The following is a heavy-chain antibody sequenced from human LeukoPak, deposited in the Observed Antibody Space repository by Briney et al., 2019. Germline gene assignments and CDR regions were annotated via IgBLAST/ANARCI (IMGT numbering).Heavy chain of an antibody. CDR3: ARDSRSDAFDI. CDR2: IYYSGST. J-gene: IGHJ3*02. V-gene: IGHV4-61*08. Sequence: PSETLSLTCAVSGGSISSGGYSWSWIRQPPGKGLEWIGYIYYSGSTNYNPSLKSRVTISVDTSKNQFSLKLSSVTAADTAVYYCARDSRSDAFDIWGQGTMVTVSS. CDR1: GGSISSGGYS.